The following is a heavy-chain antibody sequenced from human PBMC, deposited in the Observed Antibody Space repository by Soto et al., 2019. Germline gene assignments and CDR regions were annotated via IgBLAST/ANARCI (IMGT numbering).Heavy chain of an antibody. D-gene: IGHD6-19*01. V-gene: IGHV3-23*02. CDR1: GFTFYRYD. CDR3: VRRGSETGWYYDQ. CDR2: ISGSGGRI. J-gene: IGHJ4*02. Sequence: EVQLLESGGGLVQPGGSLRLSCAASGFTFYRYDMFWVRQPPRRGLEWVSFISGSGGRIEYGDFVRGRFTASRDNAEDTLSLQMNSLAFDDTGVYYCVRRGSETGWYYDQWGQGTLVAVSS.